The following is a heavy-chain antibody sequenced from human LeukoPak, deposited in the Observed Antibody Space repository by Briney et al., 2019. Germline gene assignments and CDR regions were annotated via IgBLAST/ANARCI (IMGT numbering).Heavy chain of an antibody. D-gene: IGHD1-1*01. CDR2: ISGSGDST. V-gene: IGHV3-23*01. J-gene: IGHJ4*02. Sequence: GGSLRLSCAASGFTFRSYGMTWVRQAPGKGLEWVSAISGSGDSTYYADSVKGRFTISRDNSKNTLYLQMNSLETEDTAVYYCTTSTSPGIDYWGQGTLVTVSS. CDR1: GFTFRSYG. CDR3: TTSTSPGIDY.